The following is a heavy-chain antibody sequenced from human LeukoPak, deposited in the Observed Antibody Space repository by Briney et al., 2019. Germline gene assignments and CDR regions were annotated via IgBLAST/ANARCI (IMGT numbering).Heavy chain of an antibody. CDR3: ASIQSYYFGLDV. Sequence: PSETLSLTCTVSGGSISSGCYYWSWIRQPAGKGLEWIGRINTSGSTNYNPSLKSRVTISVDTSKNQFSLKLSSVTAADTAVYYCASIQSYYFGLDVWGQGTTVTVSS. D-gene: IGHD4-11*01. V-gene: IGHV4-61*02. CDR1: GGSISSGCYY. CDR2: INTSGST. J-gene: IGHJ6*02.